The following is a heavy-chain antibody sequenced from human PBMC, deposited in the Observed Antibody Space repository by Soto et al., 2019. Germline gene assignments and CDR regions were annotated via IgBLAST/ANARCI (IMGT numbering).Heavy chain of an antibody. V-gene: IGHV3-11*01. D-gene: IGHD1-1*01. CDR2: ISSSGSTI. J-gene: IGHJ3*02. Sequence: GGSLRLSCAASGFTFSDYYMSWIRQAPGKGLEWVSYISSSGSTIYYADSVKGRFTISRDNAKNSLYLQMNSLRAEDTAVYYCASADWNDHGGAFDIWGQGTMVTVSS. CDR1: GFTFSDYY. CDR3: ASADWNDHGGAFDI.